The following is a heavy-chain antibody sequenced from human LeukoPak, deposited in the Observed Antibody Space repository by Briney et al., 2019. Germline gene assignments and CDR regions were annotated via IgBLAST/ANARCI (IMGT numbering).Heavy chain of an antibody. D-gene: IGHD3-10*01. CDR3: ARSGAYYYGSGSYFYFDY. V-gene: IGHV4-59*01. J-gene: IGHJ4*02. CDR2: IYYSGST. Sequence: SETLSLTCTVSGGSISSYYWSWIRQPPGKGLEWIGYIYYSGSTNYNPSLKSRVTISVDTSKNQFSLKLSSVTAADTAVYYCARSGAYYYGSGSYFYFDYWGQGTLVTVSS. CDR1: GGSISSYY.